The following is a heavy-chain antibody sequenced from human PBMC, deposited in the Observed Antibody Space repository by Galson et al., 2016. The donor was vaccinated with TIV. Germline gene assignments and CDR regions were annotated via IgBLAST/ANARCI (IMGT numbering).Heavy chain of an antibody. CDR3: ARRHHKWGWEMVP. J-gene: IGHJ5*02. CDR1: GYSFISYW. V-gene: IGHV5-51*03. Sequence: QSGAEVKKPGESLKISCKASGYSFISYWIGWVRQRPGKGLEWMGIIFPGDSDTTYSPSFRDQATMSVDKSINTAYLQWNRLKASDTAMYYCARRHHKWGWEMVPWGQGTLVTVSS. CDR2: IFPGDSDT. D-gene: IGHD2-8*01.